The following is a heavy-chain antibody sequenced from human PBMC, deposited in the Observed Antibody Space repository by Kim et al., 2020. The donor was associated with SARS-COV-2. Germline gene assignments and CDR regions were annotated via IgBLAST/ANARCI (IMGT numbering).Heavy chain of an antibody. D-gene: IGHD6-19*01. CDR3: TRMRLDAEYFQH. V-gene: IGHV3-53*01. J-gene: IGHJ1*01. Sequence: YAASANGRFTIYRDNSKNTLHLKMNGLRAEDTAVYYCTRMRLDAEYFQHWGQGTLVTVSS.